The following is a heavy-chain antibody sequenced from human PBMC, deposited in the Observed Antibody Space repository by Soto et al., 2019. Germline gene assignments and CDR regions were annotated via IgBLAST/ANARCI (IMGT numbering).Heavy chain of an antibody. CDR2: IYHSGST. Sequence: SETLFLTCTVSGGSLSSGDYYRSWISQPPGKGLEWIGYIYHSGSTYYNPSLKSRVTISVDRSKNQFSLKLSSVTAADTAVYYCARLKTYDILNKSDYWRQGSLDPVSS. D-gene: IGHD3-9*01. J-gene: IGHJ4*02. CDR1: GGSLSSGDYY. CDR3: ARLKTYDILNKSDY. V-gene: IGHV4-30-2*01.